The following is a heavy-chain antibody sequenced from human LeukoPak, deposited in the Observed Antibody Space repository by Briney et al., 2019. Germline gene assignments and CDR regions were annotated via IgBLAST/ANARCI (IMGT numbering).Heavy chain of an antibody. J-gene: IGHJ4*02. CDR2: ISAYNGNT. Sequence: ASVKVSCKASGYTFTSFGISWVRQAPGQGLEWMGWISAYNGNTNYAQKLQGRVTMTTDTFTSTAYMEIRSLRSDDTAVYYCTRALGVDTTMIFFDYWGQGSLVTVSS. CDR3: TRALGVDTTMIFFDY. CDR1: GYTFTSFG. V-gene: IGHV1-18*01. D-gene: IGHD5-18*01.